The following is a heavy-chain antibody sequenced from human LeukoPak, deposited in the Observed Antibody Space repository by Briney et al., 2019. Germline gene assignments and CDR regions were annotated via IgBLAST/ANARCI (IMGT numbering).Heavy chain of an antibody. V-gene: IGHV3-30*04. J-gene: IGHJ4*02. Sequence: PGGSLRLSCAASGFTFSSYAMHWVRQAPGKGLEWVAVISYDGSNKYYAGSVKGRFTISRDNSKNTLYPQMNSLRAEDTAVYYCARVHNQGSSSWYYFDYWGQGTLVTVSS. D-gene: IGHD6-13*01. CDR3: ARVHNQGSSSWYYFDY. CDR1: GFTFSSYA. CDR2: ISYDGSNK.